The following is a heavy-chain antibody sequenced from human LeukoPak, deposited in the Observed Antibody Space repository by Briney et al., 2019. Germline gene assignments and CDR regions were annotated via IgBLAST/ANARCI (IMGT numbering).Heavy chain of an antibody. CDR1: GFTFSGYW. D-gene: IGHD2-15*01. J-gene: IGHJ4*02. Sequence: PGGSLRLSCAASGFTFSGYWMHWVRQAPGKGLGWVSRINSDGSSTSYADSVKGRFTISRDNAKNTLYLQMNSLRAEDTAVYYCARVVGGSWIDYWGQGTLVTVSS. V-gene: IGHV3-74*01. CDR2: INSDGSST. CDR3: ARVVGGSWIDY.